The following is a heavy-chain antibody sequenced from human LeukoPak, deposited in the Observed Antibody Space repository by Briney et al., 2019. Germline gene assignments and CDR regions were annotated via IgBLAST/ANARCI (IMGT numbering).Heavy chain of an antibody. CDR3: AKDRGQHFDY. CDR1: GFTFSSYG. Sequence: GGSLRLSCAASGFTFSSYGMHWVRQAPGKGLEWVAVISYDGSNKYYADPVKGRFTISRDNSKNTLYLQMNSLRAEDTAVYYCAKDRGQHFDYWGQGTLVTVSS. CDR2: ISYDGSNK. V-gene: IGHV3-30*18. J-gene: IGHJ4*02. D-gene: IGHD3-10*01.